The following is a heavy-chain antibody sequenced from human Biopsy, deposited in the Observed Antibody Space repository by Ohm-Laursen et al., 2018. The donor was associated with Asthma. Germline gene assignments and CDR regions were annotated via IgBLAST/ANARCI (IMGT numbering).Heavy chain of an antibody. CDR1: GDSFISYA. V-gene: IGHV1-69*15. D-gene: IGHD2-2*01. J-gene: IGHJ4*02. CDR2: IIPIFGPT. Sequence: SSVKVSCKAYGDSFISYAITWVRQAPGQGLEWMGRIIPIFGPTNYAQKFQGRVTISADDSTSTAYMELSSLSSEDTALYYCARGPEYVRSSGALDYWGQGTLVTVSS. CDR3: ARGPEYVRSSGALDY.